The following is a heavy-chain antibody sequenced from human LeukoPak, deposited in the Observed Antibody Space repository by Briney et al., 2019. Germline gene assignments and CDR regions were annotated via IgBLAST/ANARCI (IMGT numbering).Heavy chain of an antibody. V-gene: IGHV1-46*01. CDR3: ARYAPYSDYGDGGWFDP. CDR2: INPSGGST. D-gene: IGHD4-17*01. J-gene: IGHJ5*02. Sequence: GASVKVSCKASGYTFTSYYMHWVRQAPGQGLEWMGIINPSGGSTSYAQKFQGRVTMTRDMSTSTVYMELSSLRSEDTAVYYCARYAPYSDYGDGGWFDPWGQGTLVTVSS. CDR1: GYTFTSYY.